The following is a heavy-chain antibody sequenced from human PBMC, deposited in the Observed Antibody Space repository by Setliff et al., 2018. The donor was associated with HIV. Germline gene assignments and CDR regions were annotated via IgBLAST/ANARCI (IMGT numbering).Heavy chain of an antibody. CDR3: AKAQKDLMTTMIITGYYFDY. Sequence: QSGGSLRLSCAASGFTFSGYGMYWVRQAPGKGLEWVAFIRYDGDNKYYVDSVKGRFTISRDNAKNTLYLQMNSLRAEDTAVYYCAKAQKDLMTTMIITGYYFDYWGQGTLVTVSS. CDR2: IRYDGDNK. CDR1: GFTFSGYG. V-gene: IGHV3-30*02. J-gene: IGHJ4*02. D-gene: IGHD4-17*01.